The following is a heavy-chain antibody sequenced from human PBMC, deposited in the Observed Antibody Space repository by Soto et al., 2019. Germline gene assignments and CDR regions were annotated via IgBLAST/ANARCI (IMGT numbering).Heavy chain of an antibody. CDR2: MNPNNGNT. Sequence: QVQLVQSGAEVKKPGASVKVSCKASGYTFTNYEISWVRQATGQGLERMGWMNPNNGNTAYTQKFQGRVTVTRNISISTAYLELSSLTSEDTAVYYCATGMMMTNWGQGTLVTVSS. CDR3: ATGMMMTN. D-gene: IGHD4-17*01. CDR1: GYTFTNYE. J-gene: IGHJ1*01. V-gene: IGHV1-8*01.